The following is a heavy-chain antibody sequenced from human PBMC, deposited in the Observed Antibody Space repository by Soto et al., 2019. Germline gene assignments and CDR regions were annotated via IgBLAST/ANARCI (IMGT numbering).Heavy chain of an antibody. Sequence: QVQLVESGGGVVQPGRSLSLSCAASGFTFSSYGMHWVRQAPGKGLEWVAVIWYDVSNKYYADSVKGRFTISRDNSKNTLYRQMNSLRAEDTAVYYCARDGVTVAGHYFDYWGQGTLVTVSS. CDR3: ARDGVTVAGHYFDY. J-gene: IGHJ4*02. V-gene: IGHV3-33*01. CDR2: IWYDVSNK. CDR1: GFTFSSYG. D-gene: IGHD6-19*01.